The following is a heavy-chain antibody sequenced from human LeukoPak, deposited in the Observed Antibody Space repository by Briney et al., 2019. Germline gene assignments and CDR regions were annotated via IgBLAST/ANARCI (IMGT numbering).Heavy chain of an antibody. Sequence: PGGSLRLSCAASGFTFSSYWMSWVRQAPGKGLEWVANIKQDGSEKYYVDSVKGRFTISRDNAKNSLYLQMNSLRAEDTAVYYCARDSSSFIQGAYYFDHWGQGTLVTVSS. V-gene: IGHV3-7*01. CDR1: GFTFSSYW. J-gene: IGHJ4*02. CDR3: ARDSSSFIQGAYYFDH. D-gene: IGHD6-13*01. CDR2: IKQDGSEK.